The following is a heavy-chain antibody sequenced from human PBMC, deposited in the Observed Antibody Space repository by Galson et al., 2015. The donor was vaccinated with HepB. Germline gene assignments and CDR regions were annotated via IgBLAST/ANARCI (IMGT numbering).Heavy chain of an antibody. D-gene: IGHD2-21*02. CDR1: GFTLSNSA. CDR2: ISYDAKNV. V-gene: IGHV3-30*03. CDR3: AADATTIVTAFDY. J-gene: IGHJ4*02. Sequence: SLRLSCAASGFTLSNSAMHWVRQAPGKGLEWVAKISYDAKNVYYAESLRGRSAISRDYSKNALYLEMNSLRVEDTAVYYCAADATTIVTAFDYRGQGTLVTVSS.